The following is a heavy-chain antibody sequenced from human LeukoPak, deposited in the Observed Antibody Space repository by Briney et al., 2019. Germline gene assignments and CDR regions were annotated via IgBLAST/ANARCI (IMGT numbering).Heavy chain of an antibody. CDR1: GFIFDEYA. J-gene: IGHJ6*03. Sequence: GGSLRLSCAGSGFIFDEYAMHWVRQAPGKGLEWVSGISWNRASIAYADSVKGRFTISRDNAKNLLFLQMTSLRAADTALYYCVKGHCSSSSCFPNYYYYMDVWGTGTTVTVSS. CDR3: VKGHCSSSSCFPNYYYYMDV. CDR2: ISWNRASI. D-gene: IGHD2-15*01. V-gene: IGHV3-9*01.